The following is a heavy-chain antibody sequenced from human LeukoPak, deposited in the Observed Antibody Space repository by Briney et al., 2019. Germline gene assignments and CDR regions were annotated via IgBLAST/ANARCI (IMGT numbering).Heavy chain of an antibody. Sequence: SETLSLTCAVSGGSISSSGYSWTWIRQPPGKGLEWLGYIYRSGNAYYNPSLKSRITISVDKSNNQFALKVSSVTAADTAVYYCVRDGYNGYVGAFEIWGQGTIVTVSS. CDR3: VRDGYNGYVGAFEI. CDR1: GGSISSSGYS. CDR2: IYRSGNA. D-gene: IGHD5-12*01. V-gene: IGHV4-30-2*01. J-gene: IGHJ3*02.